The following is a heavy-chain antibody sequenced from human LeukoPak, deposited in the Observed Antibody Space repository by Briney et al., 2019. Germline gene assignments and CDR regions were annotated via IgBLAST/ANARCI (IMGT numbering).Heavy chain of an antibody. J-gene: IGHJ4*02. Sequence: ASVKVSCKAFGYTFSSYYMHWERQAPGQGLEWMGIINTSGGSTSNAQRFQGRVTMTRDTSTSTVYMELSSLRSEDTAVYYCARELDDLKGFDYWGQGTLVIVSA. CDR2: INTSGGST. V-gene: IGHV1-46*01. CDR1: GYTFSSYY. D-gene: IGHD3-3*01. CDR3: ARELDDLKGFDY.